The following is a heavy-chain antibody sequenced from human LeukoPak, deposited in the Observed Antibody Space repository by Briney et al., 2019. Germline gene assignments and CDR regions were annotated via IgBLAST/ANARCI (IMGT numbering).Heavy chain of an antibody. D-gene: IGHD6-19*01. CDR1: GGSISSYY. CDR2: IYTSGGT. CDR3: ARDKGIAVAGTSAYYYYYFMDV. J-gene: IGHJ6*03. V-gene: IGHV4-4*07. Sequence: PSETLSLTCTVSGGSISSYYWSWIRQPAGKGLEWIGCIYTSGGTNYNPSLPCRVTMSVDTSKNQFSLKLCSVTAADTALYYCARDKGIAVAGTSAYYYYYFMDVWGKGTTVTISS.